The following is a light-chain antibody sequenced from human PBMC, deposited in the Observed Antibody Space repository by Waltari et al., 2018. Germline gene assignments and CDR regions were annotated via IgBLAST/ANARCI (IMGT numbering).Light chain of an antibody. J-gene: IGKJ1*01. V-gene: IGKV4-1*01. Sequence: IVMTKSPDSLAVSLGERATINCKSSQSILYNSNDKNYLAWYQQKPGQPPKLLIYWASTRESGVPDRFSGNGSGTDFTLTISSLQAEDVAVYYCQQYYSRRTFGQGTKVEI. CDR1: QSILYNSNDKNY. CDR2: WAS. CDR3: QQYYSRRT.